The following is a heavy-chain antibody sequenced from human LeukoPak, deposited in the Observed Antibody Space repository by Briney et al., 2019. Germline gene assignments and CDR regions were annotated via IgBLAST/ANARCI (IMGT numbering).Heavy chain of an antibody. CDR1: GDPISSYY. Sequence: PSETLSLTCTVSGDPISSYYWSWIRQPPGKGLEWIGYIYYSGYTNYNPSLKSRVTISVDMSKNQFSLKLSSVTAADTAVYYCARHAVGYYDSSGNRLIDPWGQGTLVTVSS. CDR3: ARHAVGYYDSSGNRLIDP. V-gene: IGHV4-59*08. D-gene: IGHD3-22*01. J-gene: IGHJ5*02. CDR2: IYYSGYT.